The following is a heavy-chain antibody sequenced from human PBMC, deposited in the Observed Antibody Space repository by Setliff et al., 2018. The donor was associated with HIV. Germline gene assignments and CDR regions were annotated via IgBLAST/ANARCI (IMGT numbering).Heavy chain of an antibody. CDR2: ISSTSTYI. CDR1: GITFNTYS. V-gene: IGHV3-21*06. Sequence: GESLKISCAASGITFNTYSLNWVRQAPGKGLEWFSSISSTSTYIYYADSVRGRFTVSRDNAKNSVFLQMNRLRGEDTGVYYCARLGTARSFDIWGLGTLVTVSS. J-gene: IGHJ5*01. CDR3: ARLGTARSFDI. D-gene: IGHD7-27*01.